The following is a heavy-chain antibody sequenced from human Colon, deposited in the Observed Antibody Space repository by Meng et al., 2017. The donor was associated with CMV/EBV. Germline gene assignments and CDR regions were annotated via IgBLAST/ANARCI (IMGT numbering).Heavy chain of an antibody. CDR2: AYCGGLT. CDR3: ASGYCSSDGCYTGEDWFDP. Sequence: WAWIGEPAGKELEWIGNAYCGGLTHYSPSLKNRVAISKDTSKNQFSLKLRSVTAADTAVYYCASGYCSSDGCYTGEDWFDPWGQGTLVTVSS. V-gene: IGHV4-39*07. D-gene: IGHD2-2*03. J-gene: IGHJ5*02.